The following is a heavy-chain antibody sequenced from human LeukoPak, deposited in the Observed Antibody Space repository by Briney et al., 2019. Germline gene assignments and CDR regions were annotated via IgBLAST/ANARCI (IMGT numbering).Heavy chain of an antibody. CDR2: ISYDGSNK. D-gene: IGHD3-10*01. J-gene: IGHJ4*02. Sequence: QPGGSLRLSCAASGFTFSSYAMHWVRQAPGKGLDWVAVISYDGSNKFYADSVKGRFTISRDNSKNTLYLQMNSLRAEDTAVYYCARDSKRFGESPGDYWGQGTLVTVSS. CDR3: ARDSKRFGESPGDY. CDR1: GFTFSSYA. V-gene: IGHV3-30-3*01.